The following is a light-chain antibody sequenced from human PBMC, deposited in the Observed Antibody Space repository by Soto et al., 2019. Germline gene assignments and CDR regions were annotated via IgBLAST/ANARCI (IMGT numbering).Light chain of an antibody. Sequence: SVLTQPPSASGTPGQRVTISCSGSSSNIGSNTVNWYQQLPGTAPKLLIYSNNQRPSGVPDRFSGSKSGTSASLAISGLQSEDEAVYYCAAWDDSLNGPYVFGTGTKGTVL. CDR3: AAWDDSLNGPYV. CDR1: SSNIGSNT. V-gene: IGLV1-44*01. J-gene: IGLJ1*01. CDR2: SNN.